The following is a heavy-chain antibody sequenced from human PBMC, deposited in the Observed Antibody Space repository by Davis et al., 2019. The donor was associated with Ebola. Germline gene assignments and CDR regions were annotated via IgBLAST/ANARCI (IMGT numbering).Heavy chain of an antibody. CDR2: IYYSGST. J-gene: IGHJ6*02. Sequence: SETLSLTCTVSGGSISSSYWSWIRQPPGKGLEWIGYIYYSGSTNYNPSLKSRVTISVDTSKNQFSLKLSSVTAADTAVYYCASSSWYRYYYYGMDVWGQGTTVTVSS. D-gene: IGHD6-13*01. CDR1: GGSISSSY. V-gene: IGHV4-59*01. CDR3: ASSSWYRYYYYGMDV.